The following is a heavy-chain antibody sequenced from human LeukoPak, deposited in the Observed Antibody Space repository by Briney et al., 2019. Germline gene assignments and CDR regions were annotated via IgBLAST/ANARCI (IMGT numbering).Heavy chain of an antibody. CDR2: IRSNGDGGTP. CDR3: ARPLRPDISGYRNWFDS. V-gene: IGHV3-15*01. J-gene: IGHJ5*01. Sequence: GGSLRLSCAASGFAFSSVWMGWIRQAPGKGLEWVGRIRSNGDGGTPDYAAPVKGRIIISRDDSKDMLFLQMNSLEAEDTAVYYCARPLRPDISGYRNWFDSWGQGTLVTVSS. D-gene: IGHD3-22*01. CDR1: GFAFSSVW.